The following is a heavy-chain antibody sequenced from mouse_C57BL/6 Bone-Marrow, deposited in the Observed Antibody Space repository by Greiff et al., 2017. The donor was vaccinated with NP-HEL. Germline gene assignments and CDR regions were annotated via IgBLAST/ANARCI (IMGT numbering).Heavy chain of an antibody. D-gene: IGHD1-1*01. J-gene: IGHJ4*01. CDR2: INPGSGGT. V-gene: IGHV1-54*01. CDR1: GYAFTNYL. CDR3: ARRDHYGLYAMDY. Sequence: VKLQESGAELVRPGTSVKVSCKASGYAFTNYLIEWVKQRPGQGLEWIGVINPGSGGTNYNEKFKGKATLTADKSSSTAYMQLSSLTSEDSAVYFCARRDHYGLYAMDYWGQGTSVTVSS.